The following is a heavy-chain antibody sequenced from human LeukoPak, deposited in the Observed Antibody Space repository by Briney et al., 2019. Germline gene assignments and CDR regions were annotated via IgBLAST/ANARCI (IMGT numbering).Heavy chain of an antibody. CDR1: GFTFSSYA. CDR2: ISSNGGST. J-gene: IGHJ6*01. CDR3: VKSGGGSRYYYGMDV. D-gene: IGHD2-15*01. V-gene: IGHV3-64D*09. Sequence: GGSLRPSCSASGFTFSSYAMHWVRQAPGKGLEYVSAISSNGGSTYYADSVKGRFTISRNNSKNTLYLQMSSLRAEDTAVYYCVKSGGGSRYYYGMDVWGQGTTVTVSS.